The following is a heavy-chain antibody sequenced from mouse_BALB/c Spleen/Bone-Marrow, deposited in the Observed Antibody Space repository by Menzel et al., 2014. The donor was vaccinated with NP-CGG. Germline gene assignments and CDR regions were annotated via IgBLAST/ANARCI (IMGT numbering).Heavy chain of an antibody. Sequence: DVQLQESGGGLVQPGGSLRLSCATSGFTFTDYYMNWVRQPPGKALEWLGFIRNKANGYTTEYSASVKGRFTISRDNSQNILYLQINTLRAEDSATYYCARDKGRVFFDYWGQGTTLTVSS. V-gene: IGHV7-3*02. J-gene: IGHJ2*01. CDR1: GFTFTDYY. CDR3: ARDKGRVFFDY. CDR2: IRNKANGYTT.